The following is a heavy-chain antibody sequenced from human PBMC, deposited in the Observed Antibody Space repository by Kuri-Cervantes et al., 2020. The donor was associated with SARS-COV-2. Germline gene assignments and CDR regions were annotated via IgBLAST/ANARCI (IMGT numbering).Heavy chain of an antibody. CDR1: GASISSGNYY. J-gene: IGHJ1*01. D-gene: IGHD3-22*01. Sequence: SETLSLTCTVSGASISSGNYYWSWIRQPAGKGLEWIGYIHTSGSTNYNPSLMSRVTISLDASKNQFSLKLSSVTAADTAVYYCARPDYDSIWGFQHWGQGTLVTVSS. CDR3: ARPDYDSIWGFQH. V-gene: IGHV4-61*09. CDR2: IHTSGST.